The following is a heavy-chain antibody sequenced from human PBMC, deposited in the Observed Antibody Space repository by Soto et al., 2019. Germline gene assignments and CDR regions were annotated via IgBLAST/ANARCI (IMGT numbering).Heavy chain of an antibody. J-gene: IGHJ5*02. CDR2: IIPIFGTA. V-gene: IGHV1-69*12. CDR3: ARYTDRDYDFWGGFDP. CDR1: GGTFSSYA. D-gene: IGHD3-3*01. Sequence: QVQLVQSRAEVKKPGSSVNVSCKASGGTFSSYAISWVRQAPGQGLEWMGGIIPIFGTANYAQKFQGRVTITADESTSTAYMELSSLRSEDTAVYYCARYTDRDYDFWGGFDPWGQGTLVTVSS.